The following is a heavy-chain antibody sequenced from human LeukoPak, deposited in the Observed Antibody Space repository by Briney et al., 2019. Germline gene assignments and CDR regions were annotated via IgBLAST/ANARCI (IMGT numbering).Heavy chain of an antibody. J-gene: IGHJ4*02. V-gene: IGHV4-59*01. CDR1: GGSISSYY. D-gene: IGHD4-17*01. CDR2: IYYSGST. CDR3: ARATVPYYFDY. Sequence: SETLSLTCTVSGGSISSYYWSWIRQPPGKGLEWIGYIYYSGSTNYNPSLKSRVTISVDTSKNQFSLKLSSVTAADTAVYYRARATVPYYFDYWGQGTLVTVSS.